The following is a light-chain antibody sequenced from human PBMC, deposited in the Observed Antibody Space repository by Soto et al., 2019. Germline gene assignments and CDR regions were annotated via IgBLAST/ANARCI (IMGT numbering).Light chain of an antibody. CDR3: CSYAGSYTFGV. V-gene: IGLV2-11*01. CDR1: SSDVGGYNY. J-gene: IGLJ3*02. CDR2: DVS. Sequence: QSALTQPRSVSGSPGQSVTISCTGTSSDVGGYNYVSSYQQHPGKAPKLMIYDVSKRPSGVPDRFSGSKSGNTASLTISGLQAEDEADYYCCSYAGSYTFGVFGGGTKLTVL.